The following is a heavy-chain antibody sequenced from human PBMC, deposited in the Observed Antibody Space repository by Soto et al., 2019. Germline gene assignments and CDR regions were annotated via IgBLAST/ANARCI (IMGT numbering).Heavy chain of an antibody. Sequence: SVPLTLTCAYNCMPFPGYYWTWIRQPPGTGLEWIGEINHSGSTNYNPSLKSRVTISVDTSKNQFSLKLTSVTAADTAVYYCARVWGGAFDIWGQGTMVT. CDR1: CMPFPGYY. D-gene: IGHD3-10*01. V-gene: IGHV4-34*01. CDR2: INHSGST. CDR3: ARVWGGAFDI. J-gene: IGHJ3*02.